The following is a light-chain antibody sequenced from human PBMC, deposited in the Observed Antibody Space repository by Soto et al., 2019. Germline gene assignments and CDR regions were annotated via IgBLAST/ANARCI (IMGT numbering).Light chain of an antibody. CDR3: PQYGDSPLA. J-gene: IGKJ4*01. V-gene: IGKV3-11*01. Sequence: IVSRQSPATVSLSTGKRATLSCRASQNISSYLIWYQQKPGQAPRLLIYDVSNRATGIPARFSGSGSGTDFTLNISRLEPDDFAVYYCPQYGDSPLAFGGGTKVDIK. CDR2: DVS. CDR1: QNISSY.